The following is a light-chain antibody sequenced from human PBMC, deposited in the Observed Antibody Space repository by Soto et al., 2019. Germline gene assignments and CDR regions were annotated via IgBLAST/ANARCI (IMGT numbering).Light chain of an antibody. CDR1: QSISSY. V-gene: IGKV1-39*01. CDR2: AAS. CDR3: QQSYSTPLT. J-gene: IGKJ4*01. Sequence: DIQMTQSPSSLSASVGDRVTITCRASQSISSYLNWYQQKPGKAPKLLIYAASSLQSGVPSRFSGSGSGTDFTLTISSLQPEDFATYSCQQSYSTPLTFGGGTNVEIK.